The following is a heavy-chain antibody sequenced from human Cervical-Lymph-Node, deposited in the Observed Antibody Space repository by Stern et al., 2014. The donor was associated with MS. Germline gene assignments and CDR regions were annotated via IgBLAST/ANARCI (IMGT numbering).Heavy chain of an antibody. V-gene: IGHV4-39*01. CDR2: ICYGGTT. CDR1: GGSISSSCCY. J-gene: IGHJ4*02. Sequence: QLQLQESGPGLVKPSETLSLTCTVSGGSISSSCCYWGRIRQPPGKGLGWIGIICYGGTTYYNPSLKSRFPIPVDTSKTQFPRNLSSGTAADTAVYYCARLKGSSAHEWGQGTLVTVSS. D-gene: IGHD3-10*01. CDR3: ARLKGSSAHE.